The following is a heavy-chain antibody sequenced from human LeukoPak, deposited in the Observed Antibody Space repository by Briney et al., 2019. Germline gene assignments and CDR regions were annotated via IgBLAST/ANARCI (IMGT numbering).Heavy chain of an antibody. CDR3: AKGGGAGALDAFDI. V-gene: IGHV3-30*02. CDR1: GFTFSRYG. CDR2: IRYDGSNK. J-gene: IGHJ3*02. Sequence: QTGGSLRLSSAASGFTFSRYGMHWVRQAPGKGLEWVAFIRYDGSNKYYADSVKGRFTISRDNSKNTLYLQMNSLRAEDTAVYYCAKGGGAGALDAFDIWGQGTMVTVSS. D-gene: IGHD1-26*01.